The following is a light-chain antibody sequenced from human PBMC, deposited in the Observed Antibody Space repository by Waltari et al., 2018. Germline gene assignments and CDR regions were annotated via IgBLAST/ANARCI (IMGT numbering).Light chain of an antibody. CDR2: VNSDGSH. V-gene: IGLV4-69*01. CDR1: SGHSSNI. Sequence: QLVLTQSPSASASLGASVKLTCTLSSGHSSNIIAWHQQQPEKGPRYLMKVNSDGSHTKGDEIPELFSGSGAGAGRYLTISSGQSEDEADYYCQTGGHGTWVFGGGTKLTVL. CDR3: QTGGHGTWV. J-gene: IGLJ3*02.